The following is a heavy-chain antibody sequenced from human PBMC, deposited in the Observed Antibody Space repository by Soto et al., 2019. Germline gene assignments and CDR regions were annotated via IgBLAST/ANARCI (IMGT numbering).Heavy chain of an antibody. V-gene: IGHV4-59*12. Sequence: SETLSLTCTVSGGSISSYYWSWIRQPPGKGLEWIGYIYYSGSTNYNPSLKSRVTISVDTSKNQFSLKLSSVTAADTAVYYCARDKITGLFDYWGQGTLVT. CDR2: IYYSGST. D-gene: IGHD2-8*02. CDR3: ARDKITGLFDY. J-gene: IGHJ4*02. CDR1: GGSISSYY.